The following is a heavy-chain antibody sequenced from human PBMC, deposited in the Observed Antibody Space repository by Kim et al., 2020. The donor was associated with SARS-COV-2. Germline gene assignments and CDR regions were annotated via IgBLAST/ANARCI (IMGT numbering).Heavy chain of an antibody. CDR2: ISSNGDYK. V-gene: IGHV3-48*03. Sequence: GGSLRLSCAASGFTFGAFEMNWVRQVPGKGLEWLSFISSNGDYKYYADSVKGRLTISRDNAKNSLYLQMNSLGGDDTALYFCVTSSHSYCTGGTCFLPFWGQGTLVTVSS. J-gene: IGHJ4*02. CDR1: GFTFGAFE. D-gene: IGHD2-8*02. CDR3: VTSSHSYCTGGTCFLPF.